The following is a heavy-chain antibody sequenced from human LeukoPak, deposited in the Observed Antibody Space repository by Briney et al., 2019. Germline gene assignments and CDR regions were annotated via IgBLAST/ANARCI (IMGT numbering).Heavy chain of an antibody. V-gene: IGHV3-23*01. J-gene: IGHJ4*02. D-gene: IGHD6-19*01. CDR3: AKDRIRSRGIAVVAYFDY. CDR2: ISGSGAYT. CDR1: GFTFSTYG. Sequence: PGGSLRLSCAASGFTFSTYGMSRVRQAPGKWLECVSAISGSGAYTYNADSVKGRFTISRDNSKNTLYLQMNSLRAEDTDVYFCAKDRIRSRGIAVVAYFDYWGQGTLVTVSS.